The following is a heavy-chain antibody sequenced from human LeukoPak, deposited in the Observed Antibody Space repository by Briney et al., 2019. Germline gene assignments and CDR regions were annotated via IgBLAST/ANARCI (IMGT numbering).Heavy chain of an antibody. J-gene: IGHJ4*02. V-gene: IGHV5-10-1*01. CDR2: IDPSDSYT. Sequence: GESLQISCKGSGYSFTSYWISWVRQMPGKGLEWMGRIDPSDSYTNYSPSFQGHVTISADKSISTAYLQWSSLKASDTAMYCCASSLEPGIAVAGTYYFDYWGQGTLVTVSS. D-gene: IGHD6-19*01. CDR3: ASSLEPGIAVAGTYYFDY. CDR1: GYSFTSYW.